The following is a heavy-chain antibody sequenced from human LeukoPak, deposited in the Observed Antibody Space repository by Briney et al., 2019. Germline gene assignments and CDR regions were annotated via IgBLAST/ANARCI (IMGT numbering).Heavy chain of an antibody. J-gene: IGHJ4*02. CDR1: GDSLNSYY. V-gene: IGHV4-59*01. CDR2: IYYTGST. CDR3: ARDLRGSSCYDY. D-gene: IGHD2-2*01. Sequence: SETLSLTCTVSGDSLNSYYWSWIRQPSGKGLEWIGYIYYTGSTNYNPSLKSRVTISVDTSKNQFSLKLGSVTAADTAVYYCARDLRGSSCYDYWGQGTLVTVSS.